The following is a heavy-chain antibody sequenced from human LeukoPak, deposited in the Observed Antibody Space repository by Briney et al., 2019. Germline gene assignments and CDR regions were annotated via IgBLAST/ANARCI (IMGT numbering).Heavy chain of an antibody. V-gene: IGHV4-31*03. CDR3: ARVDIRSGGNYCMDV. J-gene: IGHJ6*02. CDR2: IYYSGST. CDR1: GGSISSGGYY. Sequence: SETLSLTCTVSGGSISSGGYYWSWIRQHPGKGLEWIGYIYYSGSTYYNPSLKSRVTISVDTSNNQVSLTLTSVTAADTAVFYCARVDIRSGGNYCMDVWGQGTTVTVSS. D-gene: IGHD2-15*01.